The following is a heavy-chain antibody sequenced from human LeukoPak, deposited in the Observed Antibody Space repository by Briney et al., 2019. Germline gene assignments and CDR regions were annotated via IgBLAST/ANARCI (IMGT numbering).Heavy chain of an antibody. J-gene: IGHJ4*02. CDR1: GFTFSSYA. D-gene: IGHD6-19*01. CDR2: ISYDGSNK. CDR3: ARAPRIAVAGTDFDY. Sequence: GGSLRLSCAPSGFTFSSYAMHWVRQAPGKGLERVAVISYDGSNKYYADSVKGRFTISRDNSKNTLYLQMNSLRAEDTAVYYCARAPRIAVAGTDFDYWGQGTLVTVSS. V-gene: IGHV3-30*04.